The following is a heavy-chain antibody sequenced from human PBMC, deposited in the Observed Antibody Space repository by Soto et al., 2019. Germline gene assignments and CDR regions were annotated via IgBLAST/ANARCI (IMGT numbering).Heavy chain of an antibody. Sequence: EVQLVESGGGLVKPGGSLRLSCAASGFTFSSYSMNWVRQAPGKGLEWVSSISSSSSYIYYADSVKGRFTISRDNAKNSLYLQMNSLRAEDTAVYYCAKTFGGGIVNYYYGMDVWGQGTTVTVSS. D-gene: IGHD3-16*02. V-gene: IGHV3-21*01. J-gene: IGHJ6*02. CDR1: GFTFSSYS. CDR3: AKTFGGGIVNYYYGMDV. CDR2: ISSSSSYI.